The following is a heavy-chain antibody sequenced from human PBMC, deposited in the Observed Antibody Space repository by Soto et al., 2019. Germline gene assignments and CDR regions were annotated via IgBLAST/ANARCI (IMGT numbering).Heavy chain of an antibody. CDR1: GGSISSSNL. CDR2: IYHSGST. D-gene: IGHD2-21*02. J-gene: IGHJ3*02. Sequence: SETLSLTCAVSGGSISSSNLWSCVRQPPGKGLEWIGEIYHSGSTNYNPSLKSRVTISVDKSKNQFSLKLSSVTAADTAVYYCAAYCGGDCYSSKAFDIWGQGTMVTV. CDR3: AAYCGGDCYSSKAFDI. V-gene: IGHV4-4*02.